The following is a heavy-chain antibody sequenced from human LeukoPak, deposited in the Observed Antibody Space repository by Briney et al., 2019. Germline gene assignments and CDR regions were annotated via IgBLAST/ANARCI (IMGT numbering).Heavy chain of an antibody. V-gene: IGHV3-13*01. Sequence: GGSLRLSCAASGFTFRSYDMHWVRQATGKGLEWVSGIGTAGEIYYHGSVKGRFTISRENAKNSLYLQMNSLRAGDTAVYYCARAAYSSTWYSRYFDLWGRGTLVTVSS. CDR1: GFTFRSYD. J-gene: IGHJ2*01. CDR2: IGTAGEI. CDR3: ARAAYSSTWYSRYFDL. D-gene: IGHD6-13*01.